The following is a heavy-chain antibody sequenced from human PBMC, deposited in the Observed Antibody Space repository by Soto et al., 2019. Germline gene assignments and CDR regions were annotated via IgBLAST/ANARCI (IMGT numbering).Heavy chain of an antibody. CDR2: ISAYNGNT. CDR3: ARRYYYYYYMDV. Sequence: ASVKVSCKASGYTFTGDGISWVRQAPGQGLEWMGWISAYNGNTNYAQKLQGRVTMTTDTSTSTAYMELRSLRSDDTAVYYCARRYYYYYYMDVWDKGTTVTVSS. J-gene: IGHJ6*03. V-gene: IGHV1-18*01. CDR1: GYTFTGDG.